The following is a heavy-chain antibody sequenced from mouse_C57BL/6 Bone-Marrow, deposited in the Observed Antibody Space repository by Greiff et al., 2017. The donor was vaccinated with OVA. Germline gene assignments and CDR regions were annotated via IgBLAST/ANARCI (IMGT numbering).Heavy chain of an antibody. CDR3: ARPVYYDYDEGYAMDY. D-gene: IGHD2-4*01. CDR1: GNTFTSYW. J-gene: IGHJ4*01. CDR2: IDPNSGGT. Sequence: QVQLQQPGAELVKPGASVKLSCKASGNTFTSYWMHWVKQRPGRGLEWIGRIDPNSGGTKYNEKFKSKATLTVDKPSSTAYMQLSSLTSEDSAVYYCARPVYYDYDEGYAMDYWGQGTSVTVSS. V-gene: IGHV1-72*01.